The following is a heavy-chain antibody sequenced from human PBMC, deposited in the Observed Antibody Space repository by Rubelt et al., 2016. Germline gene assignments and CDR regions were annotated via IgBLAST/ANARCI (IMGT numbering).Heavy chain of an antibody. J-gene: IGHJ5*02. Sequence: KGLEWVSVIYSGGSTYYADSVKGRFTISRDNSKNTLYLQMNNLRVEDTAVYYCARDEHCSGDRCYPFDPWGQGTLVTVSS. CDR3: ARDEHCSGDRCYPFDP. D-gene: IGHD2-15*01. CDR2: IYSGGST. V-gene: IGHV3-66*01.